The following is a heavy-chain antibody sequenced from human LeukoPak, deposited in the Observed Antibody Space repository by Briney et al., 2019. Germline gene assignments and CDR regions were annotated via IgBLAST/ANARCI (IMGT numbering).Heavy chain of an antibody. J-gene: IGHJ3*02. CDR2: INHSGST. V-gene: IGHV4-34*01. CDR1: GGSFSGYY. CDR3: ARHEFGSSSAAFDT. D-gene: IGHD6-6*01. Sequence: PSETLSLTCAVYGGSFSGYYWSWIRQPPGKGLEWIGEINHSGSTNYNPSLKTRVTISVDTSKNQSSLNMISVTAADTAVYYCARHEFGSSSAAFDTWGQGTMVIVSS.